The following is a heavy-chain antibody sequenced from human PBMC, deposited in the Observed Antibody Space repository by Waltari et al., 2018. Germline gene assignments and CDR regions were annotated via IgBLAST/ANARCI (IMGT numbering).Heavy chain of an antibody. Sequence: QVQLVESGGGVVQPGGSLRLSCAASGFTFSSYGMHWVRQAPGKGLEWVAFIRYDGSNKYYADSVKGRFTISRDNSKNTLYLQMNSLRAEDTAVYYCAKDLPNHLRENIVGATPGDYWGQGTLVTVSS. V-gene: IGHV3-30*02. D-gene: IGHD1-26*01. CDR2: IRYDGSNK. CDR1: GFTFSSYG. CDR3: AKDLPNHLRENIVGATPGDY. J-gene: IGHJ4*02.